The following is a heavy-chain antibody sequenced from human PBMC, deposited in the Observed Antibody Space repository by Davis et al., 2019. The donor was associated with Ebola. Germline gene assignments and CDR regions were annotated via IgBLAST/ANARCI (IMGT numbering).Heavy chain of an antibody. J-gene: IGHJ6*02. CDR1: GGTFSSYA. CDR3: ARDGFWSGYYSNYYYYGMDV. D-gene: IGHD3-3*01. CDR2: MNPNSGNT. Sequence: ASVKVSCKASGGTFSSYAISWVRQATGQGLEWMGWMNPNSGNTGYAQKFQGRVTMTRNTSISPAYMELSSLRSEDTAVYYCARDGFWSGYYSNYYYYGMDVWGQGTTVTASS. V-gene: IGHV1-8*02.